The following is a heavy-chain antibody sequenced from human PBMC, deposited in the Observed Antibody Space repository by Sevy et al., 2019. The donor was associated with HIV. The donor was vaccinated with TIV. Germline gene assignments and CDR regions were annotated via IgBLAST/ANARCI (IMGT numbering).Heavy chain of an antibody. J-gene: IGHJ4*02. V-gene: IGHV3-74*01. CDR1: DLRNYW. CDR3: VRDFNGYSDY. Sequence: GGSLRLSCVASDLRNYWMHWVRQVPGKGLVWVSRMNQDGNIINYADCVKGRFIISRDNARNTLYLQMNSLRADDTAVYYCVRDFNGYSDYWGQGTLVTVSS. D-gene: IGHD3-22*01. CDR2: MNQDGNII.